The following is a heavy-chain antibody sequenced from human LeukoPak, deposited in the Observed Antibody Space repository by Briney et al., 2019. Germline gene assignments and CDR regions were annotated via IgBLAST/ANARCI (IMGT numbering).Heavy chain of an antibody. CDR1: GGSISSYY. CDR2: IYTSGST. CDR3: AREPQPGYCSGASCPFNWFDP. D-gene: IGHD2-15*01. Sequence: SETLSLTCTVSGGSISSYYWSWIRQPAGKGLEWIGRIYTSGSTNYNPSLKSRVTMSVDTSKNQFSLKLSSVTAADTAVYYCAREPQPGYCSGASCPFNWFDPWGQGTLVTVSS. V-gene: IGHV4-4*07. J-gene: IGHJ5*02.